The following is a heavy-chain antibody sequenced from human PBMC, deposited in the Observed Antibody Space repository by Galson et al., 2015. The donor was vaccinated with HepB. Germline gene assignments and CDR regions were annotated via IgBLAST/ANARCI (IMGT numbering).Heavy chain of an antibody. CDR3: ARDRCSSSTWSQDYYFGMDV. CDR1: GDSVSSNTAA. Sequence: CAISGDSVSSNTAAWNWIRQSPSRGLEWLGRTYFRSKWYNDYALSVKSRIIINPDTSKNQFSLQLNSVTPEDTAMYYCARDRCSSSTWSQDYYFGMDVWGQGTTVTVSS. V-gene: IGHV6-1*01. CDR2: TYFRSKWYN. D-gene: IGHD2-2*01. J-gene: IGHJ6*02.